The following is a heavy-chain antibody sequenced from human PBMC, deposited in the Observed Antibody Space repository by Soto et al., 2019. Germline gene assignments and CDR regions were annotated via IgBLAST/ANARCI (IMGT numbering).Heavy chain of an antibody. CDR1: GYSFTSYW. V-gene: IGHV5-10-1*01. CDR2: IDPSDSYT. D-gene: IGHD6-19*01. CDR3: ARLGGIAVAGPITDY. Sequence: GESLKISCKGSGYSFTSYWISWVRQMPGKGLEWMGRIDPSDSYTNYSPSFQGHVTISADKSISTAYLQWSSLKASDTAMYYCARLGGIAVAGPITDYWGQGTLVTVSS. J-gene: IGHJ4*02.